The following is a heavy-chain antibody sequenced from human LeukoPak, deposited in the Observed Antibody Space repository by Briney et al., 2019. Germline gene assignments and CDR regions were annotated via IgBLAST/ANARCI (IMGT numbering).Heavy chain of an antibody. V-gene: IGHV3-11*01. D-gene: IGHD3-22*01. J-gene: IGHJ3*02. CDR2: ISSSGSTI. CDR1: GFTISDYY. Sequence: PGGSLRLSCAASGFTISDYYMSWIRQAPGKGLEWVSYISSSGSTIYYADSVKGRFTISRDNAKNSLYLQMNSLRAEDTAVYYCARDLTMMSAFDIWGQGTMVTVSS. CDR3: ARDLTMMSAFDI.